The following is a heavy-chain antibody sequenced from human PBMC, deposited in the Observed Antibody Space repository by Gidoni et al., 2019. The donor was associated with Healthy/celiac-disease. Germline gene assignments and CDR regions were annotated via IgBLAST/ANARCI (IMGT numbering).Heavy chain of an antibody. CDR1: GGYFSGYY. CDR3: ARGSKLYVDTAMQSNWFDP. Sequence: QVQLQQWGAGLLKPSETLSLPCAVHGGYFSGYYWRWLRQPPGKRLKWIGEINHSGSTNYNPSLKSRVTISVDTSKNQFSLKLSSVTAADTAVYYCARGSKLYVDTAMQSNWFDPWGQGTLVTVSS. J-gene: IGHJ5*02. D-gene: IGHD5-18*01. CDR2: INHSGST. V-gene: IGHV4-34*01.